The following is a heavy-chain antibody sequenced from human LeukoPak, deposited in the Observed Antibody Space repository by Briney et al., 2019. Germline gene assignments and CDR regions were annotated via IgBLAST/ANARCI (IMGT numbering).Heavy chain of an antibody. CDR2: IKSRDDGGTT. CDR1: GFSLINAW. CDR3: LIFPER. Sequence: PGGSLRLSCAASGFSLINAWMSWVRQAPGQGLEWVGRIKSRDDGGTTGYAAPVAGSFISSRDDSENTLYSQMISRHIDDTALYYCLIFPERWGQGTLVTVSS. D-gene: IGHD3-3*01. V-gene: IGHV3-15*05. J-gene: IGHJ4*02.